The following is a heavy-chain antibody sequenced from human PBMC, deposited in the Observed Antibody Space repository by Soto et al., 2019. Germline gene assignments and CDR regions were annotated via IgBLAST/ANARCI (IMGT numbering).Heavy chain of an antibody. CDR1: GFTFSSYA. V-gene: IGHV3-23*01. J-gene: IGHJ4*02. Sequence: EVQLLESGGGLVQPGGSLRLSCAASGFTFSSYAMSWVRQAPGKGLEWVSAISGSGGSTYYADSVKGRFTISRDNSNDQRYMQSNSLTAEDTAVYYCAKAIGYSGYKDGDYWGQGTLVTVSS. CDR3: AKAIGYSGYKDGDY. D-gene: IGHD5-12*01. CDR2: ISGSGGST.